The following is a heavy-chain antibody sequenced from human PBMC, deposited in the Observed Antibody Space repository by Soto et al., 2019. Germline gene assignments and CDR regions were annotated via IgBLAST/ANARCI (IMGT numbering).Heavy chain of an antibody. Sequence: ASVKVSCKASGYTFTSYGISWVRQAPGQGLEWMGWISAYNGNTNYAQKLQGRVTMTTDTSTSTAYMELRSLRSDDTAVYYCARGPYGDYVDYYYTMDVWGQGTTVTVSS. J-gene: IGHJ6*02. D-gene: IGHD4-17*01. V-gene: IGHV1-18*01. CDR2: ISAYNGNT. CDR1: GYTFTSYG. CDR3: ARGPYGDYVDYYYTMDV.